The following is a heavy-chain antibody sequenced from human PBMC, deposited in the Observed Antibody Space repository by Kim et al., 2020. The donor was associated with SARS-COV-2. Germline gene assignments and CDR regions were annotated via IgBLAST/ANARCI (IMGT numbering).Heavy chain of an antibody. D-gene: IGHD2-2*01. CDR3: AREGRHCSGTACYLFDY. CDR1: GFIFSTYA. CDR2: ISSNGADP. Sequence: GGSLRLSCAASGFIFSTYAMHWVRQAPGKGPEYVSAISSNGADPSYADSVKGRFTISRDNFKNMLYLQMGSLRAEDMAVYYCAREGRHCSGTACYLFDYWGQGSLVTVAS. V-gene: IGHV3-64*02. J-gene: IGHJ4*02.